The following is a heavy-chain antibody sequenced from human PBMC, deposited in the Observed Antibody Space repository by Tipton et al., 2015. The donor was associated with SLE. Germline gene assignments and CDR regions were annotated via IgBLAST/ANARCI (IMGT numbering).Heavy chain of an antibody. V-gene: IGHV3-11*01. J-gene: IGHJ4*02. D-gene: IGHD3-10*01. CDR2: IRTRSEAR. CDR1: EFTFSDYY. CDR3: AAHASGSYSHDY. Sequence: SLRLSCAASEFTFSDYYMTWIRQAPGKGLEWISYIRTRSEARSYADSVKGRFTVCRDNGKNSLYLEMSSLRAEDTAVYYCAAHASGSYSHDYWGQGTLVTVSS.